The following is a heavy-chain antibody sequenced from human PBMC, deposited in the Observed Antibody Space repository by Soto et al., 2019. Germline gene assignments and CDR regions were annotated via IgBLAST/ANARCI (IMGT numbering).Heavy chain of an antibody. V-gene: IGHV3-11*01. CDR1: GFTFSNYY. J-gene: IGHJ4*02. D-gene: IGHD6-19*01. CDR3: ARSYSSGWEFDY. Sequence: GGSLRLSCGASGFTFSNYYMSWIRQAPGKGLEWVSYISSTGRTIYYADSVKGRFTVSRDNAQNSLSLKLNSLRVEDTAVYYCARSYSSGWEFDYWGQGAQVTVSS. CDR2: ISSTGRTI.